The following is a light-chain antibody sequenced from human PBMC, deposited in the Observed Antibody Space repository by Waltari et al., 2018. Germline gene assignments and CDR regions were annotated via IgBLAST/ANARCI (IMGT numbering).Light chain of an antibody. V-gene: IGLV3-21*04. CDR3: HVWHPHVDPGV. CDR1: NIGTHS. J-gene: IGLJ1*01. CDR2: YDR. Sequence: SSVVPQPTSVSVAPRATPTLTCGGDNIGTHSLHWYQQKAGQAPVLVIFYDRDRPSGSPDRFSGSNSGNTATLTISRVEAGDEARYYCHVWHPHVDPGVFGTGTEVTVL.